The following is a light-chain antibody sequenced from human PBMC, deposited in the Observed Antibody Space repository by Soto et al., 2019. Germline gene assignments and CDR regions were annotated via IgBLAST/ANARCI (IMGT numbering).Light chain of an antibody. Sequence: EIVLTQSPGTLSLSPGERATLSCRASQSVTSSYLAWYQQKPGQAPRLLMCGASSRATGMPDRFSGSGSGTDFTLTISRLEPEAFAVHYCQHYGSSPAFGGGTKVEIK. CDR1: QSVTSSY. V-gene: IGKV3-20*01. J-gene: IGKJ4*01. CDR3: QHYGSSPA. CDR2: GAS.